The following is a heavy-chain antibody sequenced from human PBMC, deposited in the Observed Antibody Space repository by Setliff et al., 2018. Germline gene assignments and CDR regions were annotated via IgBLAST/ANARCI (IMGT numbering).Heavy chain of an antibody. CDR3: ARRSGDRGMTTGWPDDFDY. CDR2: ISAYNGNT. J-gene: IGHJ4*01. V-gene: IGHV1-18*01. CDR1: GYTFITYG. Sequence: ASVKVSCKASGYTFITYGVNWVRQAPGQGLEWMGWISAYNGNTNYAQNLQDRVTLTTDTSTNTAYMELRSLRSDDTAVYYCARRSGDRGMTTGWPDDFDYWGRGTLVTVSS. D-gene: IGHD4-17*01.